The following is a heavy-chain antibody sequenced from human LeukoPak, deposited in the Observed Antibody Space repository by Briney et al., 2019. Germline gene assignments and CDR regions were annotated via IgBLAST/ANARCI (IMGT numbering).Heavy chain of an antibody. CDR1: GGSISSSSYY. J-gene: IGHJ4*02. CDR3: ARREGATSCFDY. CDR2: IYYSGST. V-gene: IGHV4-39*01. D-gene: IGHD1-26*01. Sequence: SETLSLTCTVSGGSISSSSYYWGWIRQPPEKGLEWIGSIYYSGSTYYNPSLKSRVTISVDTSKNQFSLKLSSVTAADTAVYYCARREGATSCFDYWGQGTLVTVSS.